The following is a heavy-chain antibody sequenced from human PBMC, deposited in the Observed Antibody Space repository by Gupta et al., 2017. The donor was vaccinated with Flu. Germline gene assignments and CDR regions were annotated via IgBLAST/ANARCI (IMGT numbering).Heavy chain of an antibody. J-gene: IGHJ6*02. D-gene: IGHD3-10*01. CDR3: AREDPGTYYYYGMDV. V-gene: IGHV1-69*06. CDR2: IIPILGTA. Sequence: APGQGLEWMGGIIPILGTANYAQKFQGRVTITADKSTSTAYMELSSLRSEDTAVYYCAREDPGTYYYYGMDVWGQGTTVTVSS.